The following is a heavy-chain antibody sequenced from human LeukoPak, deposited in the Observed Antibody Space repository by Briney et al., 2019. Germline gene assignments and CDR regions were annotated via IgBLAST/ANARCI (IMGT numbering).Heavy chain of an antibody. J-gene: IGHJ4*02. CDR2: IKQDGSEK. Sequence: PGGSLRLSCAASGFTFSSYWMSWVRQAPGKGLEWVANIKQDGSEKNYVDSVKGRFTISRDNAKNSLYLQMNSLRAEDTAVYYCARDASGDIVVVPAAVFDYWGQGTLVTVSS. V-gene: IGHV3-7*01. CDR3: ARDASGDIVVVPAAVFDY. CDR1: GFTFSSYW. D-gene: IGHD2-2*01.